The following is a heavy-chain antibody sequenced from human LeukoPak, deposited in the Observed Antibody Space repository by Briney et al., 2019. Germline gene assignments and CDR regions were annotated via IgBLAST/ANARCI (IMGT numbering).Heavy chain of an antibody. CDR3: AKDTYSSRWGGDYFDY. Sequence: GGSLRLSCADSGYTFSSYAMSWVRQAPGKGLEWVEVISYDGSNKYYADSVKGRFTISRDNSKNTLYLQMNSLRPEDTAVYYCAKDTYSSRWGGDYFDYWGPGTLVTVSS. CDR1: GYTFSSYA. CDR2: ISYDGSNK. J-gene: IGHJ4*02. D-gene: IGHD6-13*01. V-gene: IGHV3-30*18.